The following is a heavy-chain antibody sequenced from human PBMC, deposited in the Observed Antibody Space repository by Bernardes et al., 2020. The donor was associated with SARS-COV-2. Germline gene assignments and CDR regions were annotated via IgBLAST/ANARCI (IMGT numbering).Heavy chain of an antibody. CDR2: IYYRGST. CDR3: ARSGSLRVLFDY. J-gene: IGHJ4*02. CDR1: GASSSSGGYY. V-gene: IGHV4-31*03. Sequence: SETLSLTCTVSGASSSSGGYYLSWIRQHPGKGLEWIGYIYYRGSTYYNPSLKSRVTISLDTSKNQFSLKLSSVTAADTAVYYCARSGSLRVLFDYWGQGTLVTVSS. D-gene: IGHD3-10*01.